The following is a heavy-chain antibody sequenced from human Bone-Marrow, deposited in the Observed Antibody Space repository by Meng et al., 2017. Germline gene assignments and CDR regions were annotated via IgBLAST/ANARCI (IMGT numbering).Heavy chain of an antibody. CDR1: GFTVSSNY. CDR2: IYSGGST. D-gene: IGHD6-13*01. V-gene: IGHV3-53*01. J-gene: IGHJ3*02. Sequence: GESLKISCAASGFTVSSNYMSWVRQAPGKGLEWVSVIYSGGSTYYDDSVKGRLIISSDNSKNTLYLQMNSLRAEDTAVYYCARSNGVRYSSSWYRAFDIWGQGTMVTVSS. CDR3: ARSNGVRYSSSWYRAFDI.